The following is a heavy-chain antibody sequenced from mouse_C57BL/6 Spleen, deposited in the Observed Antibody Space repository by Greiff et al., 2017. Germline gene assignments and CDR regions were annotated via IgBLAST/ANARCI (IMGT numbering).Heavy chain of an antibody. CDR3: ARTYYGYDEGLMDY. J-gene: IGHJ4*01. CDR2: IYPGDGDT. V-gene: IGHV1-82*01. Sequence: QVQLQQSGPELVKPGASVKISCKASGYAFSSSWMNWVKQRPGKGLEWIGRIYPGDGDTNYNGKFKGKATLTADKSSSTAYMQLSSLTSEDSAVYFCARTYYGYDEGLMDYWGQGASGTVSS. CDR1: GYAFSSSW. D-gene: IGHD2-9*01.